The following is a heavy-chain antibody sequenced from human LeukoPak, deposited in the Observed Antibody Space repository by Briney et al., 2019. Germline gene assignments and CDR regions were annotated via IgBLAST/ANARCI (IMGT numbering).Heavy chain of an antibody. CDR3: ARHGLYDSSDYWTFQH. J-gene: IGHJ1*01. D-gene: IGHD3-22*01. CDR1: GLTLSRHS. V-gene: IGHV3-21*05. Sequence: PGGSLRLSCAASGLTLSRHSMNWVRQAPGKGLEWVSYISSSSNYKNYADSVQGRFTISRDNAKSSLYLQMNGLRAVDTAVYYCARHGLYDSSDYWTFQHWGQGTLVTVSS. CDR2: ISSSSNYK.